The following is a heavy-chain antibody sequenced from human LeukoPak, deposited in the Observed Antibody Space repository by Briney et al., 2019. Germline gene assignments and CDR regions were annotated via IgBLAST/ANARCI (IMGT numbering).Heavy chain of an antibody. CDR3: ARQVVAAAGDFDY. V-gene: IGHV4-30-4*01. Sequence: PSETLSLTCTVSGGSISSGDYYWSWIRQPPGKGLEWIGYIYYSGSTYYNPSLKSRVTISVDTSKNQFSLKLSSVTAADTAVYYCARQVVAAAGDFDYWGQGTLVTVSS. CDR2: IYYSGST. CDR1: GGSISSGDYY. J-gene: IGHJ4*02. D-gene: IGHD6-13*01.